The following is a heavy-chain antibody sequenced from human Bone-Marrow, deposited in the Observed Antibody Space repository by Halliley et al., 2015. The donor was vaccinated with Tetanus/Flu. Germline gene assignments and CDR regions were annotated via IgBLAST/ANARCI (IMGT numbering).Heavy chain of an antibody. CDR1: GFTVSNNC. V-gene: IGHV3-48*03. CDR3: ARAPSYYHGMDV. J-gene: IGHJ6*02. Sequence: QLVQSGGGLIQPGGSLRLSCAASGFTVSNNCMNWVRQAPGKGLEWVSYIDSSATTIYYEDSVKGRITISRDNAKNSLYLQMNSLRVEDTAVYYCARAPSYYHGMDVWGQGTTVTVSS. CDR2: IDSSATTI.